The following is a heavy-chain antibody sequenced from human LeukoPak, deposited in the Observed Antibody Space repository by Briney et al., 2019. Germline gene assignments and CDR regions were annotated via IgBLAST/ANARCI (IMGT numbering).Heavy chain of an antibody. CDR3: SGGSGSYGGDFEL. CDR1: GGSISSYY. Sequence: SETLSLTCTVSGGSISSYYWSWIRQPAGKGLEWIGRIYTSGSTNYNPSLKRRVTISVDTSKNQFSLKLSYVTAADTAVYYFSGGSGSYGGDFELWGQGTLVTVSS. J-gene: IGHJ4*02. D-gene: IGHD1-26*01. V-gene: IGHV4-4*07. CDR2: IYTSGST.